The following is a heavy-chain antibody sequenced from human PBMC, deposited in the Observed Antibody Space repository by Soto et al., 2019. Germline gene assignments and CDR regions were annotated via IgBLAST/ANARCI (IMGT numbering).Heavy chain of an antibody. CDR1: GFTFSSYA. CDR2: ISGSGGST. Sequence: EVQLLESGGGLVQPGGSLRLSCAASGFTFSSYAMSWVRQAPGKGLEWVSAISGSGGSTYYADSVKGRFTISRDNSKNTLYLQMNSLRAEDTAVYYCANPGIAAAGYKRYYSYYYMDVWGKGTTVTVSS. D-gene: IGHD6-13*01. V-gene: IGHV3-23*01. CDR3: ANPGIAAAGYKRYYSYYYMDV. J-gene: IGHJ6*03.